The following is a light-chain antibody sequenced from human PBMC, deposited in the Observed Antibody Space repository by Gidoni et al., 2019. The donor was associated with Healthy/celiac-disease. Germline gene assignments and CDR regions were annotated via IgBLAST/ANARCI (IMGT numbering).Light chain of an antibody. CDR1: ALPKQY. V-gene: IGLV3-25*03. CDR2: KDS. J-gene: IGLJ1*01. CDR3: QSADSSGTLYV. Sequence: SYELPPPPSVSGSPGQTARITCSGDALPKQYAYWYQQKPGQAPGLVIYKDSERPSGIPERFSGSSSGTTVTLTISGVQAEDEADYYCQSADSSGTLYVFGTGTKVTVL.